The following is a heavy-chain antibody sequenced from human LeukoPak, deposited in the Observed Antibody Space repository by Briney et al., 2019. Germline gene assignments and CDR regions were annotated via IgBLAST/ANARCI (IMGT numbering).Heavy chain of an antibody. CDR3: AKLGVVVVAATRGAKGSAFDI. CDR1: GFTFSSYG. CDR2: ISKDGSNK. Sequence: GGSLRLSCAASGFTFSSYGMHWVRQAPGKGLEWVAVISKDGSNKYYADSVKGRFTISRDNSKNTLYLQMNSLRAEDTAVYYCAKLGVVVVAATRGAKGSAFDIWGQGTMVTVSS. J-gene: IGHJ3*02. D-gene: IGHD2-15*01. V-gene: IGHV3-30*18.